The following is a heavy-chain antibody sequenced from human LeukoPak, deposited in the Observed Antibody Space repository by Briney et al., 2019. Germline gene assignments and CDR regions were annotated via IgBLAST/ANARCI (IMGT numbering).Heavy chain of an antibody. CDR1: GFTFSDYY. Sequence: GGSLRLSCAASGFTFSDYYMSWIRQAPGKGLEWVSYISSSGSTIYYADSVKGRFTISRDNAKNSLYLQMNSLRAEDTAVYYCARDPGLRYFDWFQNYYYGMDVWGKGTTVTVSS. D-gene: IGHD3-9*01. J-gene: IGHJ6*04. CDR2: ISSSGSTI. V-gene: IGHV3-11*04. CDR3: ARDPGLRYFDWFQNYYYGMDV.